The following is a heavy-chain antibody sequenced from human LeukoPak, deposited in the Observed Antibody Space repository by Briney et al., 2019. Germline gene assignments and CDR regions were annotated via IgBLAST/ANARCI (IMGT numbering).Heavy chain of an antibody. J-gene: IGHJ6*03. V-gene: IGHV4-59*11. CDR1: GGSISSHY. CDR2: IYYSGST. Sequence: SETLSLTCTFSGGSISSHYWSWMRQPPGKGLEWIGYIYYSGSTNYNPSLKSRVTISVDTSKNQFSLKLSSVTAADTAVYYCARESVYYYYMDVWGKGTTVTVSS. CDR3: ARESVYYYYMDV.